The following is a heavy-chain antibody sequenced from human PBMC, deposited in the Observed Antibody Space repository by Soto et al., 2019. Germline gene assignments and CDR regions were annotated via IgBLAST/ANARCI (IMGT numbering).Heavy chain of an antibody. V-gene: IGHV1-69*13. Sequence: SVKVSCKSSGGTLSNYVIIWLRQAPGQGLEWMEGIIPLSATANYAQRFQGRVTITADESTSTAYMDLTRLRSEDTAVYYCAREGFGGSYLVSWGQGTLVTVSS. J-gene: IGHJ4*02. D-gene: IGHD2-15*01. CDR2: IIPLSATA. CDR1: GGTLSNYV. CDR3: AREGFGGSYLVS.